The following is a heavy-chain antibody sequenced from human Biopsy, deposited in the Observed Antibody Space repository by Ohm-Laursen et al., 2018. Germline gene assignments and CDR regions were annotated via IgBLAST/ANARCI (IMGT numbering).Heavy chain of an antibody. V-gene: IGHV4-59*01. CDR1: GGSISSDY. CDR3: ARATNSTGWPYYYFYGMDV. D-gene: IGHD2/OR15-2a*01. CDR2: INHSGST. J-gene: IGHJ6*02. Sequence: SETLSLTCTVSGGSISSDYWSWIRQTPGKGLEWIGEINHSGSTNYNPSLKSRVTISVDTSKNQFSLRLNSVTAADTAVYYCARATNSTGWPYYYFYGMDVWGQGTTVTVSS.